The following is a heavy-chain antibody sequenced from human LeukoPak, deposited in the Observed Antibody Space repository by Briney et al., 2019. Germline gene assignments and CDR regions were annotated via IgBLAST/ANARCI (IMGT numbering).Heavy chain of an antibody. Sequence: SETLSLTCTVSGGSISSSSYYWGWIRQPPGKGLEWIGSMYHSGSTYYNPSLKSRVTISVDTSKNQFSLKLSSVTAADTAVYYCARGQQWLGTDYWGQGTLVTVSS. D-gene: IGHD6-19*01. CDR1: GGSISSSSYY. CDR2: MYHSGST. CDR3: ARGQQWLGTDY. V-gene: IGHV4-39*07. J-gene: IGHJ4*02.